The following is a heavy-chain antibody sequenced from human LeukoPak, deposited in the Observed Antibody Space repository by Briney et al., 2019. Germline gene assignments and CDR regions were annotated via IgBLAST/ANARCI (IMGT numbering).Heavy chain of an antibody. CDR2: ISSSSSYI. Sequence: PGGSLRLSCAASGFTFSSYSMNWVRQAPGKGLEWVSSISSSSSYIYYADSVKGRFTISRDNAKNSLYPQMNSLRAEDTAVYYCARDSYYYDSSGFDYWGQGTLVTVSS. D-gene: IGHD3-22*01. J-gene: IGHJ4*02. V-gene: IGHV3-21*01. CDR1: GFTFSSYS. CDR3: ARDSYYYDSSGFDY.